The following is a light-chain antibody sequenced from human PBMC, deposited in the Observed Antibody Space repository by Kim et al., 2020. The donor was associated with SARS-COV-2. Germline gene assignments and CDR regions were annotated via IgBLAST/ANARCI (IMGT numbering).Light chain of an antibody. CDR3: QQNGSAPVT. J-gene: IGKJ2*01. CDR2: GAS. V-gene: IGKV3-20*01. CDR1: QSVSSSY. Sequence: EIVLTQSPGTLSLSPGERATLSCRASQSVSSSYLAWYQQKPGQAPMLLIYGASSRATGIPDRFSGSGSGTDFTLTISRLEPEDFEVYYCQQNGSAPVTFGQGTKLEI.